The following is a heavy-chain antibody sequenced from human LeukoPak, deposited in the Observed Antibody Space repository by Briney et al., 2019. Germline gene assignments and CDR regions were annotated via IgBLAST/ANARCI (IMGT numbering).Heavy chain of an antibody. CDR3: ASQDTITTPGVDY. J-gene: IGHJ4*02. CDR2: AYYTGTT. D-gene: IGHD3-3*01. CDR1: GGSISSYY. Sequence: PSETLSLTCTVSGGSISSYYWGWLRQPPGKGLEWIANAYYTGTTYNNPSLKSRVTVSVDTSKNQFSLKLSSVTAADTAVYYCASQDTITTPGVDYWGQGTPVTVSS. V-gene: IGHV4-39*01.